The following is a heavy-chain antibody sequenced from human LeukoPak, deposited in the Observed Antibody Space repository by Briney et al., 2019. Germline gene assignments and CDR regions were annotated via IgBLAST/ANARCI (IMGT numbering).Heavy chain of an antibody. CDR3: VTAHHPAGWFDP. CDR1: GFTFSSSW. V-gene: IGHV3-7*01. Sequence: GGSLRLSCAASGFTFSSSWMTWVRQAPGKGLEWVASINQDGGGIHYVDSVKGRFTISRDNAKNSLYLQMNSLTAEDTAVHYCVTAHHPAGWFDPWGQGTLVTVSS. CDR2: INQDGGGI. J-gene: IGHJ5*02.